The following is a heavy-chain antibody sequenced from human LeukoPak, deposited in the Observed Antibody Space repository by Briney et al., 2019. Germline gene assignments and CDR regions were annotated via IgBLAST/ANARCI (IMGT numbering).Heavy chain of an antibody. V-gene: IGHV1-2*02. CDR3: ARDASVVVVPAAISFIDY. J-gene: IGHJ4*02. CDR2: INPNSGGT. D-gene: IGHD2-2*01. Sequence: GASVKVSCKASGYTFTGYYMHWARQAPGQGLEWMGWINPNSGGTNYAQNFQGRVTMTRDTSISTAYMELSRLRSDDTAVYYCARDASVVVVPAAISFIDYWGQGTLVTVSS. CDR1: GYTFTGYY.